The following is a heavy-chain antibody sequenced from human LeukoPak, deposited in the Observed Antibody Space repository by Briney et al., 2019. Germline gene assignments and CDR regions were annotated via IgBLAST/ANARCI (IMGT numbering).Heavy chain of an antibody. CDR3: ARLGNYYDSSGYS. CDR2: IYYSGST. J-gene: IGHJ5*02. CDR1: GGSISSSSYY. D-gene: IGHD3-22*01. Sequence: PSETLSLTCTVSGGSISSSSYYWGWIRQPPGKGLVWIGSIYYSGSTNYNPSLKSRVTISVDTSKNQFSLKLSSVTAADTAVYYCARLGNYYDSSGYSWGQGTLVTVSS. V-gene: IGHV4-39*01.